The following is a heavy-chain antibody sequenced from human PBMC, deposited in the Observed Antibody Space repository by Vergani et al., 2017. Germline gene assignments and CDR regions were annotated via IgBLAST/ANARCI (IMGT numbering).Heavy chain of an antibody. V-gene: IGHV3-23*01. D-gene: IGHD3-22*01. CDR2: ISRSGFNT. CDR1: GFPFSSYA. J-gene: IGHJ3*02. Sequence: HLLESGGGLVQPGGSLRLSYAASGFPFSSYALTWVRQAPGKGLEWVSTISRSGFNTYYADSVKGRFTVSRDNSKNTLFLQMNSLRAGDTAVYYCAKDRPYYYDSSGYYVDAFDIWGQGTMVTVSS. CDR3: AKDRPYYYDSSGYYVDAFDI.